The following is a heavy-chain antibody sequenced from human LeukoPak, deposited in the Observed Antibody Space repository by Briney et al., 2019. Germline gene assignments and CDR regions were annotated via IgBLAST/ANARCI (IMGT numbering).Heavy chain of an antibody. CDR3: ARIDQYYDFWSGRGYAFDI. Sequence: GGSLRLSCAASGFTFSSYRMNWVGQAPGKGVERGSSISSSSSYRYYADSVKGGFTISRDNAKNSLYLQMNSLRAEDTAVYYCARIDQYYDFWSGRGYAFDIWGQGTMVTVSS. J-gene: IGHJ3*02. CDR2: ISSSSSYR. CDR1: GFTFSSYR. V-gene: IGHV3-21*01. D-gene: IGHD3-3*01.